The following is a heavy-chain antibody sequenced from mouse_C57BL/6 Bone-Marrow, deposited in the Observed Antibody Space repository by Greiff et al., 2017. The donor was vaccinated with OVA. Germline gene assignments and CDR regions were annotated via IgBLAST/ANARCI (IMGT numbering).Heavy chain of an antibody. D-gene: IGHD2-2*01. CDR2: ISSGSSTI. Sequence: EVHLVESGGGLVKPGGSLKLSCAASGFTFSDYGMHWVRQAPEKGLEWVAYISSGSSTIYYADTVKGRFTISRDNAKNTLFLQMTSLRSEDTAVYSGARPGYDYAMDYWGQGTSVTVSS. V-gene: IGHV5-17*01. J-gene: IGHJ4*01. CDR1: GFTFSDYG. CDR3: ARPGYDYAMDY.